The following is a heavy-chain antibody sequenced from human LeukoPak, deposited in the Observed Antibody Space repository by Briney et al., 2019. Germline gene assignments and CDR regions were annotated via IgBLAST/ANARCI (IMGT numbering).Heavy chain of an antibody. CDR3: ARDSSRRPQKYDIATSFSTEN. V-gene: IGHV1-2*02. CDR1: GYTFTDYY. CDR2: INPKIGGT. Sequence: ASMKVSCKTSGYTFTDYYIHWVRQAPGQGLESMGWINPKIGGTNYAPRFQGRVSMTSDTSITTAYMQLRRVTSDDTAAYYCARDSSRRPQKYDIATSFSTENWGQGTLVAVSS. D-gene: IGHD3-9*01. J-gene: IGHJ4*02.